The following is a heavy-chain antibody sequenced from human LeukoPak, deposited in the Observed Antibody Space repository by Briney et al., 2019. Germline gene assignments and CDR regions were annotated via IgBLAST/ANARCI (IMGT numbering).Heavy chain of an antibody. D-gene: IGHD2-8*02. CDR3: ARHARYWPRDAFDI. CDR1: GGSITSHY. J-gene: IGHJ3*02. Sequence: SETLSLTCTVSGGSITSHYWSWIRQPPGKGLEWIAYVLDSVRTKDNPSLQSRLTLSADTSKNQFSLRLSSVTAADTAVYYCARHARYWPRDAFDIWGQGTMVTVSS. CDR2: VLDSVRT. V-gene: IGHV4-59*08.